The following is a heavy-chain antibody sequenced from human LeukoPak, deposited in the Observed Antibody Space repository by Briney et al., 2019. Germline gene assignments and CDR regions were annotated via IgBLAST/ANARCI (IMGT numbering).Heavy chain of an antibody. CDR1: GYTFTGYY. CDR2: ISPNSGGT. Sequence: GASVKVSCKASGYTFTGYYMHWVRQAPGQGLEWMGWISPNSGGTNYAQKFQGRVTMTRDTSISTAYMELSRLRSDDTAVYYCGTGEAGDYYGMDVWGQGTTVTVSS. V-gene: IGHV1-2*02. CDR3: GTGEAGDYYGMDV. J-gene: IGHJ6*02. D-gene: IGHD1-26*01.